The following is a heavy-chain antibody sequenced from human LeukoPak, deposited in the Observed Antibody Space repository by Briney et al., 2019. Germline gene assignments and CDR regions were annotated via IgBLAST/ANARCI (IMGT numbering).Heavy chain of an antibody. CDR3: ARASPQYYDFWSGYYPLGHYYYMDV. CDR1: GGSISSYY. CDR2: IYYSGST. V-gene: IGHV4-59*01. Sequence: KPSETLSLTCTVSGGSISSYYGSWIRQPPGKGLEWIGYIYYSGSTNYNPSLKSRVTISVDTSKNQFSLKLSSVTAADTAVYYCARASPQYYDFWSGYYPLGHYYYMDVWGKGTRSPSP. D-gene: IGHD3-3*01. J-gene: IGHJ6*03.